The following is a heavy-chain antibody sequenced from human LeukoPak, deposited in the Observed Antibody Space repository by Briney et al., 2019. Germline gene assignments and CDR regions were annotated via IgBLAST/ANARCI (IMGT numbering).Heavy chain of an antibody. D-gene: IGHD3-10*01. CDR1: GLTFSGYW. Sequence: GGSLRLSCAASGLTFSGYWMTWVRQAPGKGLEWVANIKQDGSEKYYVDSVKGRFTISRDNAKNSLYLQMNSLSAEDTDVYYCARRGTTMVLAYWGQGTVVTVSS. CDR2: IKQDGSEK. J-gene: IGHJ4*02. V-gene: IGHV3-7*01. CDR3: ARRGTTMVLAY.